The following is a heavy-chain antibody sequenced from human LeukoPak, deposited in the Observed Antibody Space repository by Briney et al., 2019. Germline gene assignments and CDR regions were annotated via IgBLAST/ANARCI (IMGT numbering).Heavy chain of an antibody. CDR1: GGSIGIHY. CDR3: ARMMYDSGMTWFDT. J-gene: IGHJ5*02. D-gene: IGHD3-10*01. V-gene: IGHV4-4*07. CDR2: IYPTGNI. Sequence: SETLSLTCYVSGGSIGIHYLSWIRQSAEKGLEWLGHIYPTGNINYNPSLTGRLTLSRDTSKNQFSLKLNYVTAADTAVYYCARMMYDSGMTWFDTWGPGTLVTVSS.